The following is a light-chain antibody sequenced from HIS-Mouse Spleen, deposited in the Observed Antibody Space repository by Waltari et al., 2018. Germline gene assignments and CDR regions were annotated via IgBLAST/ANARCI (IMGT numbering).Light chain of an antibody. CDR2: GNM. J-gene: IGLJ3*02. V-gene: IGLV1-44*01. CDR1: SSNTGSNT. Sequence: QSVLTQPPSASGTPGQRVTISCSGSSSNTGSNTVNWYQQLPGTAPKLLVYGNMQRPSGVSDRFSGSKSGTSASLAISGLQSEDEADYYCGAWDDSLNGWVLGGGTKLTVL. CDR3: GAWDDSLNGWV.